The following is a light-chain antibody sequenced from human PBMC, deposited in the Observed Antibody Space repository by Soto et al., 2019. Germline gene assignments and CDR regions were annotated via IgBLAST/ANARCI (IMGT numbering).Light chain of an antibody. CDR2: TAS. CDR1: QSVGRNS. CDR3: QQYAASPLT. J-gene: IGKJ4*01. V-gene: IGKV3-20*01. Sequence: ENVLTQSPGTLSLSPGERATLSCRASQSVGRNSIAWFQQKPGQAPRLLMHTASVRATGIPDRFSGSGSGTDFTLTISRLEPEDFAVFYCQQYAASPLTFGGGTKVEI.